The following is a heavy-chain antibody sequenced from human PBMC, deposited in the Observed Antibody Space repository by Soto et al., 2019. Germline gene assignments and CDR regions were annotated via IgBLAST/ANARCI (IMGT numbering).Heavy chain of an antibody. V-gene: IGHV3-7*01. CDR2: IKQDGSEK. CDR3: ARTTALKRDAFDI. Sequence: LRLSCAASGFTFSSYWMSWVRQAPGKGLEWVANIKQDGSEKYYVDSVKGRFTISRDNARNSLYLQMNSLRAEDTAVYYCARTTALKRDAFDIWGQGTMATVSS. J-gene: IGHJ3*02. CDR1: GFTFSSYW. D-gene: IGHD4-17*01.